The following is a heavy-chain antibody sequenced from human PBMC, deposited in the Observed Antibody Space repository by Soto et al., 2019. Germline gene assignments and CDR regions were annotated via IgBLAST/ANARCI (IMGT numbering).Heavy chain of an antibody. CDR3: ARDTYSAFSNGHFSYYYGMDV. Sequence: GGSLRLSCAASGFTFSSFEMNWVRQAPGKGLEWISYISSPGTTIHCAVSVKGRFTISRDNAKNSLFLQMNSLRAEDTAVYYCARDTYSAFSNGHFSYYYGMDVWGQGTTVTVSS. V-gene: IGHV3-48*03. CDR1: GFTFSSFE. CDR2: ISSPGTTI. D-gene: IGHD3-3*01. J-gene: IGHJ6*02.